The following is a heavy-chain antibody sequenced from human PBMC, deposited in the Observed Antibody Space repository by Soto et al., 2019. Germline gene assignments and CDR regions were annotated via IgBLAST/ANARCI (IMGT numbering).Heavy chain of an antibody. CDR3: AQGVATIGDY. CDR1: GGSFSGYY. V-gene: IGHV4-34*01. CDR2: INHSGST. Sequence: PSETLSLTCAVYGGSFSGYYWSWIRQPPGKGLEWIGEINHSGSTNYNPSLKSRVTISVDTSKNQFSLKLSSVTAADTAVYYCAQGVATIGDYWGQGTLVTVSS. D-gene: IGHD5-12*01. J-gene: IGHJ4*02.